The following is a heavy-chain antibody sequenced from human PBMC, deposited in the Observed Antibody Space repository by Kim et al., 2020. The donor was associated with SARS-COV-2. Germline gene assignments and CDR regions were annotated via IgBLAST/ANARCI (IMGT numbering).Heavy chain of an antibody. CDR3: ARGKYDSSGYSPVPMGY. Sequence: PKSRVTISVDTSKNQFSLKLSSVTAADTAVYYCARGKYDSSGYSPVPMGYWGQGTLVTVSS. J-gene: IGHJ4*02. V-gene: IGHV4-39*07. D-gene: IGHD3-22*01.